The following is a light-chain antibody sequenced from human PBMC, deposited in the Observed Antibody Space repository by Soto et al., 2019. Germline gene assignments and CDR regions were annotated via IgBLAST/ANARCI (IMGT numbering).Light chain of an antibody. CDR2: DVS. CDR1: SSDVGGSDF. J-gene: IGLJ1*01. V-gene: IGLV2-14*01. CDR3: SSYTSSRSYV. Sequence: QSGLTQPASVSGSPGQSITISCTGTSSDVGGSDFVSWHQQHPGKAPKLMIYDVSKWPSGVSNRFSGSKSGNTASLTISGLQAEDEADYYCSSYTSSRSYVFGTGTKVTVL.